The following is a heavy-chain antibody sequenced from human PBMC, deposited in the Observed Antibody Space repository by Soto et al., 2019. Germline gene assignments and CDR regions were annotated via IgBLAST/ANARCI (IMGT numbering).Heavy chain of an antibody. D-gene: IGHD3-3*01. CDR2: IKRDGSTT. CDR1: GFTFSDYW. CDR3: ARGAIHYYHAAV. Sequence: PGGSLRLSCAASGFTFSDYWMHWVRQAPGKGLEWVSRIKRDGSTTNYADSVKGRFTISRDNAKNTLYLEMNSLRVEDTADYYCARGAIHYYHAAVSGK. J-gene: IGHJ6*03. V-gene: IGHV3-74*01.